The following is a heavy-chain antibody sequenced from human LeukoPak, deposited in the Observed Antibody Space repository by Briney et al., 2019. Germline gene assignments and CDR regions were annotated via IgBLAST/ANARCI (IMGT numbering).Heavy chain of an antibody. CDR2: ISSSSSYI. V-gene: IGHV3-21*01. Sequence: GGSLRLSCAASGFTFSSYSMNWVRQAPGKGLEWVSSISSSSSYIYYADSVKGRFTISRDNAKNSLYLQMNSLRAEDTAVYYCAREVSATARRDYWGQGTLVTVFS. CDR1: GFTFSSYS. CDR3: AREVSATARRDY. D-gene: IGHD6-6*01. J-gene: IGHJ4*02.